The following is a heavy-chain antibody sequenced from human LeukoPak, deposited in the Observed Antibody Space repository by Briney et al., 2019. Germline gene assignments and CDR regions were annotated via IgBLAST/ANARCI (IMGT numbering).Heavy chain of an antibody. CDR3: ARGGVDWTFDY. Sequence: SETLSHTCTVSVGSISNYYWSWIRQPAGKGLEWIGHIYTSGSTNYNPSLKSRVTMSVDTSKNQFSLNLSSVTAADTAVYYCARGGVDWTFDYWGQGTLVTVSS. D-gene: IGHD3-9*01. J-gene: IGHJ4*01. V-gene: IGHV4-4*07. CDR1: VGSISNYY. CDR2: IYTSGST.